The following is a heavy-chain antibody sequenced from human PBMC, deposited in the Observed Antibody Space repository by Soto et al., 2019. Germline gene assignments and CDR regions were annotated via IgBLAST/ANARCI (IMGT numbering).Heavy chain of an antibody. Sequence: PGGSLRLSCAASGFTFSSYAMSWVRQAPGKGLEWVSAISGSGGSTYYADSVKGRFTISRDNAKNSLYLQMNSLRAEDTAVYYCARAPGGYDYIWGSPPQVYAFDIWGQGTMVTVSS. CDR2: ISGSGGST. CDR1: GFTFSSYA. V-gene: IGHV3-23*01. J-gene: IGHJ3*02. D-gene: IGHD3-16*01. CDR3: ARAPGGYDYIWGSPPQVYAFDI.